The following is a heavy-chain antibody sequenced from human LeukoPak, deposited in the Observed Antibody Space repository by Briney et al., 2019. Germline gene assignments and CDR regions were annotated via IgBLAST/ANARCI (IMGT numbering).Heavy chain of an antibody. CDR2: IYRSGSI. Sequence: SETLSLTCAVSGGSISSSNWWSWVRQPPGKGLEWIGEIYRSGSIKYNPSLKSRVTISVDTSKNQFSLKLSSVTAADTAVYYCARQGALLRYFDWLFDYFDYWGQGTLVTVSS. V-gene: IGHV4-4*02. J-gene: IGHJ4*02. D-gene: IGHD3-9*01. CDR3: ARQGALLRYFDWLFDYFDY. CDR1: GGSISSSNW.